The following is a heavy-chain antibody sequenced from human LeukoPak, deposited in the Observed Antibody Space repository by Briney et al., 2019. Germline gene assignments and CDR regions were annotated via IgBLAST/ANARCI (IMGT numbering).Heavy chain of an antibody. Sequence: GGSLRLSCAASGFTVSSNYMTWVRQAPGKGLEWVSVIYSNNITFYADSVKGRFTISRDNSKNTLYLQMNSLRAEDTAVYYCARGGGHYGDYWGQGTLVTVSS. CDR3: ARGGGHYGDY. CDR1: GFTVSSNY. J-gene: IGHJ4*02. CDR2: IYSNNIT. D-gene: IGHD3-16*01. V-gene: IGHV3-53*01.